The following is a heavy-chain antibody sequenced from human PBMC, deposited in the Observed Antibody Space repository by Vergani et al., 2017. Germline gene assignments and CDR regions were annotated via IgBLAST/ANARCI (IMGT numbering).Heavy chain of an antibody. J-gene: IGHJ6*02. V-gene: IGHV3-30*02. CDR2: IRYDGSNP. D-gene: IGHD1-26*01. CDR3: AKKGGSLYYYGVDV. Sequence: QEQLLQSGGGVFQPGGSLRLSCIGSGYTFVHFDMHWVRQAPGKGLAWVAFIRYDGSNPQYIDSVKGRFTISRDNSKDTLFLQMNGLRPEDTGTYFCAKKGGSLYYYGVDVWGQGATITGSS. CDR1: GYTFVHFD.